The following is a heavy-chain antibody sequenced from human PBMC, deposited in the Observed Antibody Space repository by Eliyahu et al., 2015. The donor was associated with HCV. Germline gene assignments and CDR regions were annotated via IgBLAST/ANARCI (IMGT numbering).Heavy chain of an antibody. J-gene: IGHJ4*02. CDR3: ARGRYCSGGSCYSWDYFDY. CDR1: GGTFSSYA. V-gene: IGHV1-69*01. CDR2: IIPIFGTA. D-gene: IGHD2-15*01. Sequence: EVKKPGSSVKVSCKASGGTFSSYAISWVRQAPGQGLEWMGGIIPIFGTANYAQKFQGRVTITADESTSTAYMELSSLRSEDTAVYYCARGRYCSGGSCYSWDYFDYWGQGTLVTVSS.